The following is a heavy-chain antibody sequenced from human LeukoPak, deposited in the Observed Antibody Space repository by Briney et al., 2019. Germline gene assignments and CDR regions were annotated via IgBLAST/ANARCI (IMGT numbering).Heavy chain of an antibody. J-gene: IGHJ1*01. Sequence: GGSLRLSCAASGFTFSSYWMHWVRQAPGKGLVWVSRIKSDGSTNYADSVKGRFTISRDNAKNTLSLQMNSLRAEDTGVYYCARAPSEIGGYYPEYLRHWGQGTLVTVSS. CDR3: ARAPSEIGGYYPEYLRH. CDR2: IKSDGST. V-gene: IGHV3-74*01. D-gene: IGHD3-22*01. CDR1: GFTFSSYW.